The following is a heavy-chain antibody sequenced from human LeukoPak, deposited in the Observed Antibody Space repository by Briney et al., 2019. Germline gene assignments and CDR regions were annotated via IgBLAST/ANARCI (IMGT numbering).Heavy chain of an antibody. CDR3: ARGRFTRVRGNYYYYMYV. D-gene: IGHD6-13*01. V-gene: IGHV1-8*03. CDR1: GYTFTSYD. Sequence: ASVKVSCKASGYTFTSYDINWVRQATGQGLEWMGWMNPNSGNTGYAQKFQGRVTITRNTSISTAYMELSSLRSEDTAVYYCARGRFTRVRGNYYYYMYVWGKGTTVTVSS. J-gene: IGHJ6*03. CDR2: MNPNSGNT.